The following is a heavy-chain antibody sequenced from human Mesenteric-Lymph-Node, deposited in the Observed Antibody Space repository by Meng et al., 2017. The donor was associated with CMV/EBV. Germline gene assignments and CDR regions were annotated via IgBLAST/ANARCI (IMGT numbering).Heavy chain of an antibody. V-gene: IGHV4-59*01. Sequence: SETLSLTCSVSGGSISRYYWSWIRQPPEKGLEWIGYIYYSGSTNYNPSLKSRVTISVDTSRNQFSLRLNSVTAADTAVYYCAKYGSPYSFDPWGQGALVTVSS. D-gene: IGHD3-22*01. CDR3: AKYGSPYSFDP. CDR2: IYYSGST. CDR1: GGSISRYY. J-gene: IGHJ5*02.